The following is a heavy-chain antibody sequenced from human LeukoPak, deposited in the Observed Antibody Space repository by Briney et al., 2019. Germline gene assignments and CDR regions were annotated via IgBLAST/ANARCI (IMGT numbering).Heavy chain of an antibody. CDR3: AREGPSVRGGSYDY. V-gene: IGHV3-23*01. CDR1: GFTFSSYA. D-gene: IGHD3-10*01. CDR2: ISGSGSST. Sequence: GGSLRLSCAAPGFTFSSYAMNWVRQGPGKGLEWVSAISGSGSSTDYADSVKGRFTISRDNSKNTLYLQMNSLKTEDTALYSCAREGPSVRGGSYDYWGQGTLVTVSS. J-gene: IGHJ4*02.